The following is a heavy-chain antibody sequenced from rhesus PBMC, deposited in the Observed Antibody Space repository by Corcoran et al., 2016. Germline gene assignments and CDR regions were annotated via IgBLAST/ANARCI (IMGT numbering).Heavy chain of an antibody. CDR1: GYSISSGYD. CDR2: IYGSSGST. J-gene: IGHJ1*01. D-gene: IGHD3-34*01. Sequence: QVQLQESGPGVVKPSETLSLTCAVSGYSISSGYDWSWIRQPPGKGLEWIGYIYGSSGSTNYNPSLKNRVTISKDTSKNQFFVKLSSVTAADTAVYYCAREAGVFEFWGQGALVTVSS. V-gene: IGHV4-76*01. CDR3: AREAGVFEF.